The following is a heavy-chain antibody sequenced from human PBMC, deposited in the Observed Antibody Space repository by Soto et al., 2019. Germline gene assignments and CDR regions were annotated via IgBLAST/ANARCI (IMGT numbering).Heavy chain of an antibody. Sequence: XGSLKLSCSASGFTFSSYGMHWVRQAPGKGLEWVAVIWYDGSNKYYADSVKGRFTISRDNSKNTLYLQMNSLRAEDTAVYYCARDSRSSSWFNLDRYYYGMDVWGQGTTVTVSS. CDR2: IWYDGSNK. J-gene: IGHJ6*02. V-gene: IGHV3-33*01. CDR1: GFTFSSYG. D-gene: IGHD6-13*01. CDR3: ARDSRSSSWFNLDRYYYGMDV.